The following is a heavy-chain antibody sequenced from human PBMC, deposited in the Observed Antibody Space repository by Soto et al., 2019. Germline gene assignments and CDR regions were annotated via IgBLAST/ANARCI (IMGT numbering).Heavy chain of an antibody. Sequence: QVQLVQSGAEVKKPGSSVKVSCGASGGTFSSYPINWVRQAPGQGLEWMGEIIPFFGTSNYAQKFQGRVTITADESTSTAYMELRSLRSEDTAVYYCARVGHITNYGMAVWGQGTTVTVSS. J-gene: IGHJ6*02. V-gene: IGHV1-69*01. CDR2: IIPFFGTS. D-gene: IGHD1-26*01. CDR1: GGTFSSYP. CDR3: ARVGHITNYGMAV.